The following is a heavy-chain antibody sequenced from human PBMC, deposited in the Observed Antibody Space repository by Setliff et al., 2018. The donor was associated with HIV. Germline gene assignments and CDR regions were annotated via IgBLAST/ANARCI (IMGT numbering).Heavy chain of an antibody. CDR2: TRSNGVT. Sequence: GGSLRLSCIASGFMFGDYDISWVRQAPGKGLEWVGLTRSNGVTEYGASVKGRFSITRDDSRSVAYLQMNSLWTEDTAIYYCSRMEYNTLGTFFYYYYMDVWGKGTTVTVSS. D-gene: IGHD1-20*01. J-gene: IGHJ6*03. CDR1: GFMFGDYD. V-gene: IGHV3-49*04. CDR3: SRMEYNTLGTFFYYYYMDV.